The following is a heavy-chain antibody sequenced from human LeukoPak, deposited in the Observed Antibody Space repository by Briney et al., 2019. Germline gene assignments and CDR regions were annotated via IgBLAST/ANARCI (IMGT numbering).Heavy chain of an antibody. V-gene: IGHV4-39*07. Sequence: SEALSLTCTVSGASISSSSYYWGWIRQPPGKGLEWVGSIYYSGGTYYNPSLKSRVTISVDTSKNQFSLKLSSVTAADTAVYYCASGLRYFDLYYWGQGTLVTVSS. CDR3: ASGLRYFDLYY. CDR2: IYYSGGT. J-gene: IGHJ4*02. D-gene: IGHD3-9*01. CDR1: GASISSSSYY.